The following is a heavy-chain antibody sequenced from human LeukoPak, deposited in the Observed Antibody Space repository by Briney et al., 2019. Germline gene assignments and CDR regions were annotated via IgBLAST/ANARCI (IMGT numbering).Heavy chain of an antibody. Sequence: ASVKVSCKASGYTFTSYYMHWVRQAPGRGLEWMGIINPSGGSTSYAQKFQGRVTMTRDMSTSTVYMELSSLRSEDTAVYYCARSSSGWYFDYWGQGTLVTVSS. CDR2: INPSGGST. D-gene: IGHD6-19*01. CDR1: GYTFTSYY. V-gene: IGHV1-46*01. CDR3: ARSSSGWYFDY. J-gene: IGHJ4*02.